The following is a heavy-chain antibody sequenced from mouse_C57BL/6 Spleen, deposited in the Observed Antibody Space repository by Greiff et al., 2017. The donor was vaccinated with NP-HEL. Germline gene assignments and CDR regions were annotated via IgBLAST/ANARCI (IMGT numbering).Heavy chain of an antibody. CDR1: GYTFTSYT. J-gene: IGHJ3*01. Sequence: VKLQESGAELARPGASVKMSCTASGYTFTSYTMHWVKQRPGQGLEWIGYINPSSGYTKYNQKFKDKATLTADKSSSTAYMQLSSLTSEDSAVYYCARDYDGFAWFAYWGQGTLVTVSA. V-gene: IGHV1-4*01. D-gene: IGHD2-4*01. CDR2: INPSSGYT. CDR3: ARDYDGFAWFAY.